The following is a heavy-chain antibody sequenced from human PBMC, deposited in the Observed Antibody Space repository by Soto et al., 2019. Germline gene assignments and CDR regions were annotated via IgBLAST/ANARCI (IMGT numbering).Heavy chain of an antibody. CDR3: ARGGSYDSSGYYNFDS. Sequence: SETLSLTCTVSGGSISSYYWSWIRQPPGKGLEWIGYIYYSGSTNYNPSLKSRVTISVDTSKNQFSLKLNSVTAADSAVYYCARGGSYDSSGYYNFDSWGQGTLVTVSS. J-gene: IGHJ4*02. CDR1: GGSISSYY. CDR2: IYYSGST. V-gene: IGHV4-59*08. D-gene: IGHD3-22*01.